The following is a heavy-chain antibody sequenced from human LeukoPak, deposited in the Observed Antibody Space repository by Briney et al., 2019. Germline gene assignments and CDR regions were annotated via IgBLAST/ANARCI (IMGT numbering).Heavy chain of an antibody. V-gene: IGHV3-21*01. CDR2: ISSSSSYI. CDR1: GFTFSSYS. Sequence: GGSLRLSCAASGFTFSSYSMNWARQAPGKGLEWVSSISSSSSYIYYADSVKGRFTISRDNAKNSLYLQMNSLRAEDTAVYYCARVSILLWFGETGSSDYWGQGTLVTVSS. J-gene: IGHJ4*02. D-gene: IGHD3-10*01. CDR3: ARVSILLWFGETGSSDY.